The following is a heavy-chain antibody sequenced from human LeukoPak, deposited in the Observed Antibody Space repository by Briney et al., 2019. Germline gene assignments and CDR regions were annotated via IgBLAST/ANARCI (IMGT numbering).Heavy chain of an antibody. Sequence: SLTLSCATSVFTFNDNYKTWHRQAPGKELERDSYISSSGSTIYYADSVKGRFTISRDNAKNSLYLQMNILRAEDTAVYYCARDKDYSFDYWGQGTLVTVSS. CDR2: ISSSGSTI. D-gene: IGHD2-15*01. CDR1: VFTFNDNY. CDR3: ARDKDYSFDY. V-gene: IGHV3-11*01. J-gene: IGHJ4*02.